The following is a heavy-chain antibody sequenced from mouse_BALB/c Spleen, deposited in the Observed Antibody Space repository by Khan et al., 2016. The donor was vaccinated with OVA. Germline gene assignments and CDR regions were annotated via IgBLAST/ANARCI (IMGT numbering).Heavy chain of an antibody. Sequence: VQLQQSRAELLKPGVSVKFSCTSSGFNLTDYYMHWVKQSPEQGLEWLGLIGPANGATNYAPKFQGKATITADTSSNTAYLELSSQKSEDTAFGDGARQDDNTFAYWGQGTLVTVSA. D-gene: IGHD1-3*01. CDR3: ARQDDNTFAY. J-gene: IGHJ3*01. V-gene: IGHV14-3*02. CDR1: GFNLTDYY. CDR2: IGPANGAT.